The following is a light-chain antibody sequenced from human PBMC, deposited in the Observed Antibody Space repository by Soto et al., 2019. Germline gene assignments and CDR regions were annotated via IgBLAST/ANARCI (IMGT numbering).Light chain of an antibody. CDR1: TSDVGGYNY. CDR2: EVS. CDR3: FSYTTSSAHYV. J-gene: IGLJ1*01. V-gene: IGLV2-14*01. Sequence: QSALTQPASVSWSPGQSITISCTGTTSDVGGYNYVSWYQQHPGKAPKLLIYEVSNRPSGVSNRFSGSKSGNTASLTISGLQAEDEAAYYCFSYTTSSAHYVFGTGTKVTXL.